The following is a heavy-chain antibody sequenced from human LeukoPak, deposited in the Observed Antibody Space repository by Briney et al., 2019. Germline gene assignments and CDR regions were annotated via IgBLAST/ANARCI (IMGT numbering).Heavy chain of an antibody. CDR2: TGASGITT. J-gene: IGHJ3*02. D-gene: IGHD3-22*01. V-gene: IGHV3-23*01. CDR1: GFTFNSYA. Sequence: GGSLRLSCAASGFTFNSYAMSWVRQAPGKGLEWVSGTGASGITTHYAGSVKGRFTLSRDNSKNTLYLQMNSLRAEDTALYYCAKDSSGYYSHAFDIWGQGTMVTVSS. CDR3: AKDSSGYYSHAFDI.